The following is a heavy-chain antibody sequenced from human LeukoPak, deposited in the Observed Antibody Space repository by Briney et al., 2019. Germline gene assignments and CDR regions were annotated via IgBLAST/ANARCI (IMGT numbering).Heavy chain of an antibody. V-gene: IGHV4-59*12. CDR1: GGSISSYY. CDR2: IYYSGST. J-gene: IGHJ4*02. Sequence: SETLSLTCTVSGGSISSYYWSWIRQPPGKGLEWIGSIYYSGSTYYNPSLKSRVTISVDTSKNQFSLKLSSVTAADTAVYYCARGHGSNPYFDYWGQGTLVTVSS. D-gene: IGHD4-11*01. CDR3: ARGHGSNPYFDY.